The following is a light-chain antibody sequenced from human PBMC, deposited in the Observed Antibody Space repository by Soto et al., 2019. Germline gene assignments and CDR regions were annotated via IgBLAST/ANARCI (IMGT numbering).Light chain of an antibody. V-gene: IGKV4-1*01. Sequence: DIVMTQSPDSLAVSLGESATINSKSSRRVLYSSNNKNYLDWYQQKPGKAPKILIYKASSLESGVPSRFSGSGSGTEFTLTISSLQPDDFATYFCQQYIYYPRTFGQGTKVDIK. CDR3: QQYIYYPRT. CDR1: RRVLYSSNNKNY. CDR2: KAS. J-gene: IGKJ1*01.